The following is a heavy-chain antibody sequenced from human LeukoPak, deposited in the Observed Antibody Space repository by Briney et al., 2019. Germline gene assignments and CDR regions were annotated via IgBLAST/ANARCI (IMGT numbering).Heavy chain of an antibody. CDR3: ARNMRYGPTDY. Sequence: GGSLRLSCAASGFTFDDYTMHWVRQAPGKGLEWVSLISWDGGSTYYADSVKGRFTISRDNSKNSLYLQMNSLRAEATAVYYCARNMRYGPTDYWGQGTLVTVSS. D-gene: IGHD3-10*01. CDR2: ISWDGGST. J-gene: IGHJ4*02. CDR1: GFTFDDYT. V-gene: IGHV3-43*01.